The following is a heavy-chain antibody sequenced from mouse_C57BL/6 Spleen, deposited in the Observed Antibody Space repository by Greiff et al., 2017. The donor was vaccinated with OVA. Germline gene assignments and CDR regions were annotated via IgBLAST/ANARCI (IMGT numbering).Heavy chain of an antibody. CDR2: IDPEDGDT. D-gene: IGHD2-2*01. J-gene: IGHJ4*01. V-gene: IGHV14-1*01. CDR1: GFNIKDYY. Sequence: VHVKQSGAELVRPGASVKLSCTASGFNIKDYYMHWVKQRPEQGLEWIGRIDPEDGDTEYAPKFQGKATMTADTSSNTAYLQLSSLTSEDTAVYYCTTAYGYDGGDAMDYWGQGTSVTVSS. CDR3: TTAYGYDGGDAMDY.